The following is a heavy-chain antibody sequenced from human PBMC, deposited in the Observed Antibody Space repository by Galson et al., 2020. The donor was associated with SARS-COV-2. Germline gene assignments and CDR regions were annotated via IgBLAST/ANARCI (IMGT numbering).Heavy chain of an antibody. CDR3: ARAGKITMIGVVMPMGMEV. V-gene: IGHV1-2*02. J-gene: IGHJ6*02. Sequence: ASVKVSCKPSGYTFTGYYMHWVRQAPGQGLEWMGWINPNSGGTNYAQKFQGRVTMTRDTSISTAYMELSRVRSDDTAVYYCARAGKITMIGVVMPMGMEVWGQWTTVTVSS. CDR2: INPNSGGT. D-gene: IGHD3-22*01. CDR1: GYTFTGYY.